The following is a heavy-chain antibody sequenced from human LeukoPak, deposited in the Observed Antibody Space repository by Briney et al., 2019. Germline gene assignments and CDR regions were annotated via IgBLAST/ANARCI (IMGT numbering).Heavy chain of an antibody. CDR3: ARGCGGDCPDY. Sequence: SETLSHTCTASGGSISSYYCSWIRQPPGKGLEWIGSIYFSGSTNYNPSLKSRVTISLDTSKNQFSLRLSSVTAADTAVYYCARGCGGDCPDYWGQGTLVTVSS. CDR2: IYFSGST. D-gene: IGHD2-21*02. J-gene: IGHJ4*02. CDR1: GGSISSYY. V-gene: IGHV4-59*01.